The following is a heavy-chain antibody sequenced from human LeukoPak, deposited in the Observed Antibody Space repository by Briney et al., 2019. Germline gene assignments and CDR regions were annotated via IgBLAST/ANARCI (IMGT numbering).Heavy chain of an antibody. J-gene: IGHJ4*02. CDR3: AKDGYSSSRYALLNYFDY. V-gene: IGHV3-23*01. D-gene: IGHD6-13*01. Sequence: GGSLRLSCAASGFTFSSYAMSWVRQAPGKGLEWVSSISTSSSYIHYADSVKGRFTISRDNSKNTLFLQMNSLRAEDTAIYYCAKDGYSSSRYALLNYFDYWGQGTLVTVSS. CDR1: GFTFSSYA. CDR2: ISTSSSYI.